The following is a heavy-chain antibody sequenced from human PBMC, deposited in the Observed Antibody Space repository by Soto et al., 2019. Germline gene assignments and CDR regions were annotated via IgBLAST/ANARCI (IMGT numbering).Heavy chain of an antibody. CDR2: ISYSGST. Sequence: QVQLQESGPGLVRPSQTLSLTCPVSGGSLSSGGYYWTWIRQHPGKGLEWIGYISYSGSTYYNPYLKSRFTRSVETSKNQFSLWLSCVTAADTPVYYCATYNVTTIYFYSDLCGRGTLVAVSS. V-gene: IGHV4-31*03. J-gene: IGHJ2*01. D-gene: IGHD2-21*02. CDR3: ATYNVTTIYFYSDL. CDR1: GGSLSSGGYY.